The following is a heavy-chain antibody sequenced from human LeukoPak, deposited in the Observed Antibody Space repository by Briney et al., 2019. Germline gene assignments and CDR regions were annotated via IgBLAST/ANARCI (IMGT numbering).Heavy chain of an antibody. CDR1: GYIFSKYL. J-gene: IGHJ4*02. Sequence: ASVKVSCRASGYIFSKYLIYWLRQAPGQRPEWMGWINVGNGYTKYSQNFQGRDTFTWDTSASTAYMELTSLRSDDTALYYCARDSSYGPFDYWGQGTLLTVSS. CDR2: INVGNGYT. V-gene: IGHV1-3*01. D-gene: IGHD5-18*01. CDR3: ARDSSYGPFDY.